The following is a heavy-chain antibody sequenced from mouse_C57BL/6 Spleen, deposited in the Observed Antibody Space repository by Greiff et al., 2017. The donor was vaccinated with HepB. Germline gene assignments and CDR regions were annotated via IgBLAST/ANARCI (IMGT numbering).Heavy chain of an antibody. CDR3: ARPTGTDFDY. CDR2: ISSGSSTI. J-gene: IGHJ2*01. V-gene: IGHV5-17*01. Sequence: EVKLMESGGGLVKPGGSLKLSCAASGFTFSDYGMHWVRQAPEKGLEWVAYISSGSSTIYYADTVKGRFTISRDNAKNTLFLQMTSLRSEDTAMYYCARPTGTDFDYWGQGTTLTVSS. D-gene: IGHD4-1*01. CDR1: GFTFSDYG.